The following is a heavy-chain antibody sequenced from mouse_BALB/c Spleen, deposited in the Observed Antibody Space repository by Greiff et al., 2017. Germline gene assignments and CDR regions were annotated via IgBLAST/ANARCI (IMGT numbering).Heavy chain of an antibody. CDR2: ISSGGST. J-gene: IGHJ2*01. Sequence: EVQVVESGGGLVKPGGSLKLSCAASGFTFSSYAMSWVRQTPEKRLEWVASISSGGSTYYPDSVKGRFTISRDNARNILYLQMSSLRSEDTAMYYCASYYDGYPGDYWGQGTTLTVAS. D-gene: IGHD2-3*01. CDR1: GFTFSSYA. CDR3: ASYYDGYPGDY. V-gene: IGHV5-6-5*01.